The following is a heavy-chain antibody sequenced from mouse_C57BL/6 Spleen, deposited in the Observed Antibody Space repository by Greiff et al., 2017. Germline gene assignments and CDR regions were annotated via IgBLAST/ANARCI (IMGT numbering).Heavy chain of an antibody. D-gene: IGHD2-12*01. CDR3: AMFPYSYDWFDY. Sequence: QVQLQQSGAELVKPGASVKVSCTASGYTFTSYWMHWVKQRPGKGLEWIGRIHPSDSDTNYNQKFKGKATLTVDKSSSTDYMQLISLTSEDSAVYYCAMFPYSYDWFDYWGQGTTLTVSS. CDR1: GYTFTSYW. CDR2: IHPSDSDT. J-gene: IGHJ2*01. V-gene: IGHV1-74*01.